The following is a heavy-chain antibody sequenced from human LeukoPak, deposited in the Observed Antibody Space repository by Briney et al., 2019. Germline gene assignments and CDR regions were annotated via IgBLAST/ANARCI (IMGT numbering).Heavy chain of an antibody. Sequence: ASVTVSCKASGYTFTIYGISWVQQAPGQGLEWMGWISAYNGNTNYAQKLQGRVTMTTDTSTSTAYMELRSLRSDDTAVYYCARDPTPISKVGIGGYYYYMDVWGKGTTVTVSS. D-gene: IGHD3-16*01. CDR1: GYTFTIYG. V-gene: IGHV1-18*01. CDR3: ARDPTPISKVGIGGYYYYMDV. J-gene: IGHJ6*03. CDR2: ISAYNGNT.